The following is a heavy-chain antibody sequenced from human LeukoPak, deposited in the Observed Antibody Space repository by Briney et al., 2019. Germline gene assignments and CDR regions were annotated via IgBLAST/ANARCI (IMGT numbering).Heavy chain of an antibody. V-gene: IGHV1-69*13. CDR2: IIPIFGTA. CDR1: GGTFSSYA. J-gene: IGHJ4*02. D-gene: IGHD4-23*01. Sequence: SVKVSCKASGGTFSSYAISWVRQAPGQGLEWMGGIIPIFGTANYAQKFQGRVTITADESTSTAYMELSSLRSEDTAVYYCARVGGNSGPFDYWGQGTLVTVSS. CDR3: ARVGGNSGPFDY.